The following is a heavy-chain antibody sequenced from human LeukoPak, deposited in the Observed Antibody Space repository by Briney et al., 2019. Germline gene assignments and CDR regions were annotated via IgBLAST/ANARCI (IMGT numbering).Heavy chain of an antibody. V-gene: IGHV4-39*01. Sequence: SETLSLTCTVSGGSISRSSQNWGWIRQPPGKGLEWIGSIYYSGSTYYNPSLKSGVTISVDTSKNQFSLKLSSVTAADTAVYYCARLVYYYGSGSYNPNIDYWGQGTLVTVSS. CDR3: ARLVYYYGSGSYNPNIDY. CDR2: IYYSGST. D-gene: IGHD3-10*01. CDR1: GGSISRSSQN. J-gene: IGHJ4*02.